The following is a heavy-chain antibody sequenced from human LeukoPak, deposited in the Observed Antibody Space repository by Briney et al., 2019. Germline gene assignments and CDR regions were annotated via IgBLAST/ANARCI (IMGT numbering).Heavy chain of an antibody. V-gene: IGHV5-51*01. D-gene: IGHD3-10*02. Sequence: GESLKISCKGSGYSFSDYWIGWVRQMPGKGLEWMAVIYPGDSRTRYNPSFQGQVTISVDKSINAAYLKWSSLKASDTALYYCACRMFASNWFQPWGQGTLVTVSS. CDR2: IYPGDSRT. CDR1: GYSFSDYW. J-gene: IGHJ5*02. CDR3: ACRMFASNWFQP.